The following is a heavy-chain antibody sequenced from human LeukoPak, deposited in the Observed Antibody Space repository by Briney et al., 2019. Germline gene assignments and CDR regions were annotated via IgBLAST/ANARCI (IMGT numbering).Heavy chain of an antibody. CDR3: ARGEDYYDSSGYFDY. J-gene: IGHJ4*02. CDR2: IYYSGST. D-gene: IGHD3-22*01. Sequence: SETLSLTCTVSGGSISSYYWSWIRQPPGKGLEWIGYIYYSGSTNYNPSLKSRVTISVDTSKNQFSLKLSSVTAADTAVYYCARGEDYYDSSGYFDYWGQGTLVTVS. V-gene: IGHV4-59*01. CDR1: GGSISSYY.